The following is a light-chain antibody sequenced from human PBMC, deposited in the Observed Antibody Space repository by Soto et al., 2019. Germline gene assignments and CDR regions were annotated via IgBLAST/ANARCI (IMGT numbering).Light chain of an antibody. J-gene: IGKJ4*01. CDR2: DIS. Sequence: DIILTQSPATLSLSPGERATLSCRASQSVTSYLAWYQQKPGQAPRLLMSDISNRATGVPARFSGRGYGTDLNLTISSLEPEDFAVYYCQQRTNWSPPAFGGGTKVEIK. V-gene: IGKV3-11*01. CDR3: QQRTNWSPPA. CDR1: QSVTSY.